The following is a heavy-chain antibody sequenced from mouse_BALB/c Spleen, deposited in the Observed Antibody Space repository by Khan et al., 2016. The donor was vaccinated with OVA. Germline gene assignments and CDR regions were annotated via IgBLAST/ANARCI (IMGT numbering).Heavy chain of an antibody. J-gene: IGHJ3*01. Sequence: VQLQESGAELVRPGVSVKISCKGSGYTFTDFTMHWVKQSPALNLEWIGVISTYYGDVTYNQKFKGKATMTADKSSSTAYMELARLTSEDSAVYYWAGDGEGNWFAYWGQGTLVTVSA. CDR3: AGDGEGNWFAY. D-gene: IGHD3-3*01. V-gene: IGHV1S137*01. CDR2: ISTYYGDV. CDR1: GYTFTDFT.